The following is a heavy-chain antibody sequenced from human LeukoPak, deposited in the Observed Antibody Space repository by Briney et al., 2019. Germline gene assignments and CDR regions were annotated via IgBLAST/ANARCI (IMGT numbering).Heavy chain of an antibody. CDR2: ISSDATNK. J-gene: IGHJ3*01. Sequence: GGSLSLSCAASGFTFNYNAMHWVRQVPGKGLDWVAFISSDATNKHYADSVKGRFTISRDESKNTLDLQMNSLRAEDTAVYYCARGRARDYNSDGFDLWGQGTLVTVSS. D-gene: IGHD3-10*01. CDR1: GFTFNYNA. V-gene: IGHV3-30*04. CDR3: ARGRARDYNSDGFDL.